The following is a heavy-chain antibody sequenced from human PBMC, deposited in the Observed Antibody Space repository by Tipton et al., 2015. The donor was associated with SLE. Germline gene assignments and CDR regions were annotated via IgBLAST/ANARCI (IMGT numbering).Heavy chain of an antibody. CDR2: INHSGNT. J-gene: IGHJ4*02. D-gene: IGHD6-13*01. CDR1: DYSFRSDSY. V-gene: IGHV4-34*01. Sequence: TLSLTCTVSDYSFRSDSYWSWIRQPPGKGLEWIGEINHSGNTNYNPSLKSRVTISADTSKNQMSLKMRSVTAADTAVYFCATYVAIAAADIDYWGQGMLVTVSS. CDR3: ATYVAIAAADIDY.